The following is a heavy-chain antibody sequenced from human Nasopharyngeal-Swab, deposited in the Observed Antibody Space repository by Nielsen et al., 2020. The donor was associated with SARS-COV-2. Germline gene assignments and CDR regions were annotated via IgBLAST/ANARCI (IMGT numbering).Heavy chain of an antibody. CDR2: IYYRGST. V-gene: IGHV4-39*01. J-gene: IGHJ6*02. D-gene: IGHD3-16*01. CDR3: ARRVARAPRHEGDYYYGMDV. Sequence: WIRQPPGKGLEWIGSIYYRGSTYYNPSLKSRVTISVDTSKNHFALKLSSVTAADTAVYYCARRVARAPRHEGDYYYGMDVWGQGTTVTVSS.